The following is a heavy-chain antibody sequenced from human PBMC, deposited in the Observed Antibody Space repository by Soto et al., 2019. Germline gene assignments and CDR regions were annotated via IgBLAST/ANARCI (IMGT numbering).Heavy chain of an antibody. V-gene: IGHV5-51*01. CDR2: IYPGDSDT. D-gene: IGHD6-19*01. CDR1: GYSFSTYW. CDR3: SSDSYLDY. Sequence: GESLKISCKASGYSFSTYWIAWVRQRPGKGLDWMGIIYPGDSDTRYSPSFQGQVTISVDNSIDTAYLEWTTLRASDSAMYYVSSDSYLDYWGQGALVTVSS. J-gene: IGHJ4*02.